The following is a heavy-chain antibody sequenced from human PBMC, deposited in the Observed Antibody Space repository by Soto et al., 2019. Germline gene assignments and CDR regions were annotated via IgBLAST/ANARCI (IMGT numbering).Heavy chain of an antibody. V-gene: IGHV3-21*01. J-gene: IGHJ6*02. CDR2: ISSSSSYI. D-gene: IGHD3-10*01. CDR1: GFTFSSYS. Sequence: PGGSLRLSCAASGFTFSSYSMNWVRQAPGKGLEWVSSISSSSSYIYYADSVKGRFTISRDNAKNSLYLQMNSLRAEDTAVYYCAREEPDYYGSGTSIIQGLYGMDVWGQGTTVTVSS. CDR3: AREEPDYYGSGTSIIQGLYGMDV.